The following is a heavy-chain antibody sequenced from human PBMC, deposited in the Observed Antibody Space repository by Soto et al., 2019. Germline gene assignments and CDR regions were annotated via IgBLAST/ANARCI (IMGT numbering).Heavy chain of an antibody. V-gene: IGHV3-23*01. Sequence: GGSLRLSCAASGFTFSSYAMSWVRQAPGKGLEWVSAISGSGGSTYYADSVKGRLTNSRDNSKNTLYLQMTSLRAEDTDVYYCAKDLENYDFWSGNGMDVWGQGTTVTVSS. J-gene: IGHJ6*02. CDR2: ISGSGGST. CDR1: GFTFSSYA. D-gene: IGHD3-3*01. CDR3: AKDLENYDFWSGNGMDV.